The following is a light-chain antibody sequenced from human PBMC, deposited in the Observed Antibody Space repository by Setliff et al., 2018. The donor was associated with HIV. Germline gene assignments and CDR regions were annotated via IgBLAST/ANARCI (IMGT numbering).Light chain of an antibody. CDR1: SSDVGGYMP. CDR2: DVT. V-gene: IGLV2-23*02. Sequence: QSVLTQPASVSGSPGQSITISCTGSSSDVGGYMPVSWYQQHPGEVPKLMIYDVTKRPSGVSNRFSGSKSGSTASLTISGLQTEDEADYYCCSYAGSDAWIFGGGTKVTVL. CDR3: CSYAGSDAWI. J-gene: IGLJ2*01.